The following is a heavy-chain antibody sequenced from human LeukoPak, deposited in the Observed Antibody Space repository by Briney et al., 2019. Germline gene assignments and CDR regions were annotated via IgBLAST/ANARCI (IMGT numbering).Heavy chain of an antibody. CDR3: ARRGYSYGDDAFDI. D-gene: IGHD5-18*01. V-gene: IGHV3-53*05. CDR2: IYSGGST. CDR1: GFTVSSNY. Sequence: PGGSLRLSCAASGFTVSSNYMSWVRQAPGKGLEWVSVIYSGGSTYYADSVKGRFTISRDNAKNPLYLQMNSLRAEDTALYYCARRGYSYGDDAFDIWGQGTMVTVSS. J-gene: IGHJ3*02.